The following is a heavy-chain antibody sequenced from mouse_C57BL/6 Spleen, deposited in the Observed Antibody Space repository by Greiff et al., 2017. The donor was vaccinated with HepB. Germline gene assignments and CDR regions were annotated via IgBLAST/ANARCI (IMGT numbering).Heavy chain of an antibody. D-gene: IGHD1-1*01. CDR3: ARGRTTVVATAPYWYFDV. CDR1: GYTFTSYW. J-gene: IGHJ1*03. V-gene: IGHV1-52*01. CDR2: IDPSDSET. Sequence: QVQLQQPGAELVRPGSSVKLSCKASGYTFTSYWMHWVKQRPIQGLEWIGNIDPSDSETHYNQKFKDKATLTVDKPSSTAYMQLSSLTSEDSAVYYCARGRTTVVATAPYWYFDVWGTGTTVTVSS.